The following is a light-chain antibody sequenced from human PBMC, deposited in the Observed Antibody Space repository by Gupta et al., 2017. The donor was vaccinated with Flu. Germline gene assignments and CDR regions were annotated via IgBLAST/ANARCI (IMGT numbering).Light chain of an antibody. J-gene: IGKJ1*01. V-gene: IGKV1-5*03. CDR2: RAS. CDR3: HQDNSYSST. Sequence: DIQMTQSPSTLSASVGDGVTITCRASHSISRYLAWYQQKPGKAPKLLIYRASTLQSGVSSRFSGSGSGTEFTLTIISLQPDDFAIYYCHQDNSYSSTFGPGTKVEIK. CDR1: HSISRY.